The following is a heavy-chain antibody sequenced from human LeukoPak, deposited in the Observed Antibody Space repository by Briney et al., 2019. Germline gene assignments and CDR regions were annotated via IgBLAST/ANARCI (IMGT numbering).Heavy chain of an antibody. Sequence: SETLSLTCDVYGGSFSGYYWSWIRQPPGKGLEWIGEINHSGSTNYNPSLKSRVTISVDTSKNQFSLKLSSVTAADTAVYYCARDVLAAQDYWGQGTLVTVSS. CDR1: GGSFSGYY. V-gene: IGHV4-34*01. D-gene: IGHD6-6*01. J-gene: IGHJ4*02. CDR3: ARDVLAAQDY. CDR2: INHSGST.